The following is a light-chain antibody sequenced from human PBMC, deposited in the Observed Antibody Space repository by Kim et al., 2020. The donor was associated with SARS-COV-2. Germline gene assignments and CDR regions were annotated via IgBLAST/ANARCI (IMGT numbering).Light chain of an antibody. CDR2: GAS. CDR1: QNVRSN. V-gene: IGKV3-15*01. Sequence: VSPGERVTLSCRASQNVRSNLAWYQQKPGQAPRLLIYGASNRATGIPARFSGSGSGTQFTLTISSLQSEDVAVYYCQQYNNWPLTFGGGTKVDIK. J-gene: IGKJ4*01. CDR3: QQYNNWPLT.